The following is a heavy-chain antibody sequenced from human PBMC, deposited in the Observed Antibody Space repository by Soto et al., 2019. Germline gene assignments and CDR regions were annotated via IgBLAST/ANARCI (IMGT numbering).Heavy chain of an antibody. CDR2: ISSSSSYR. V-gene: IGHV3-21*02. CDR3: ARTYCSGGSCYSGDAFDI. Sequence: EVQLVESGGGLVKPGGSLRLSCAASGFTFSSYYMNWVRQAPGKGLEWVSSISSSSSYRYYANSVKGRFTISRDNAKNSLYLQMKSLRAEDTAVYYCARTYCSGGSCYSGDAFDIWGQGTMVTVSS. CDR1: GFTFSSYY. J-gene: IGHJ3*02. D-gene: IGHD2-15*01.